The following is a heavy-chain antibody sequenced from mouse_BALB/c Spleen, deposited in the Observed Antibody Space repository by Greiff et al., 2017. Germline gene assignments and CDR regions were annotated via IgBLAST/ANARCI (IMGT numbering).Heavy chain of an antibody. CDR3: AREIYYGNYDYAMDY. CDR2: IWGDGST. Sequence: VKVVESGPGLVAPSQSLSITCTVSGFSLTGYGVNWVRQPPGKGLEWLGMIWGDGSTDYNSALKSRLSISKDNSKSQVFLKMNSLQTDDTARYYCAREIYYGNYDYAMDYWGQGTSVTVSS. CDR1: GFSLTGYG. J-gene: IGHJ4*01. D-gene: IGHD2-1*01. V-gene: IGHV2-6-7*01.